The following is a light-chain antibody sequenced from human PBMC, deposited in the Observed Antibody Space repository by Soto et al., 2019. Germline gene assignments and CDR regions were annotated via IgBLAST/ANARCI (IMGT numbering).Light chain of an antibody. J-gene: IGKJ4*01. CDR1: QSVSNN. CDR2: GAS. CDR3: QQYNNWPLT. V-gene: IGKV3-15*01. Sequence: EIVMTQSPATLSVSPGESATLSCRASQSVSNNLAWYQQKPGQAPRLLIYGASARATGIPARFSGSGSGTEFTLTISSLQSEDFAVYYGQQYNNWPLTFGGGTKVEIK.